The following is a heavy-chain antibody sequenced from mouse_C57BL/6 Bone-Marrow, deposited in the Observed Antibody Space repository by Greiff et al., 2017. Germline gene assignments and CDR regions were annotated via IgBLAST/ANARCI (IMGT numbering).Heavy chain of an antibody. D-gene: IGHD1-1*01. V-gene: IGHV5-9-1*02. Sequence: EVMLVESGEGLVKPGGSLKLSCAASGFTFSSYAMSWVRQTPEKRLEWVAYISSGGDYIYYADTVKGRFTISRDNARNTLYLQMSSLKSEDTAMYYCTRVATRDWYFDVWGTGTTVTVSS. CDR3: TRVATRDWYFDV. J-gene: IGHJ1*03. CDR2: ISSGGDYI. CDR1: GFTFSSYA.